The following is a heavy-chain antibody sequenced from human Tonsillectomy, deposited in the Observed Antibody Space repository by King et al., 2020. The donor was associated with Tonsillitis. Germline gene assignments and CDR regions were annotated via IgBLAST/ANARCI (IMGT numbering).Heavy chain of an antibody. J-gene: IGHJ4*02. CDR1: GGSISSYY. D-gene: IGHD4-11*01. CDR2: IYYSGST. CDR3: ARLTTGATDY. V-gene: IGHV4-59*08. Sequence: QLQESGPGLVKPSETLSLTCTVSGGSISSYYWSWIRQPPGKGLEWIGYIYYSGSTNYNPSLKSRVTISVDTSKNQFSLKLSSVTAADTAVYYCARLTTGATDYWGQGTLVTVSS.